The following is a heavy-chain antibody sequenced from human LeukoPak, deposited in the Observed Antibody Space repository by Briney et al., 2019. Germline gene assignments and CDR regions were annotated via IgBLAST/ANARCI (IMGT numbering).Heavy chain of an antibody. Sequence: GGSLRLSCAASGFTFTSYSLNWIRQALGKGLEWVSYITSSGNHIYYADSVKGRFTISRDNAKNSLYLQMNSLRAEDTAVYYCARADYYRFDYWGQGTLVTVSS. CDR1: GFTFTSYS. J-gene: IGHJ4*02. CDR3: ARADYYRFDY. V-gene: IGHV3-21*05. CDR2: ITSSGNHI. D-gene: IGHD3-22*01.